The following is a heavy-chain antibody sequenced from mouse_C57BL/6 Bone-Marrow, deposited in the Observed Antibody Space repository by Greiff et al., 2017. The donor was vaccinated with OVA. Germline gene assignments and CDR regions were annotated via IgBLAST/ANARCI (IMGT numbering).Heavy chain of an antibody. CDR3: ARADITTVGPFAY. D-gene: IGHD1-1*01. Sequence: EVKVVESGGGLVKPGGSLKLSCAASGFTFSSYTMSWVRQTPEKRLEWVATISGGGGNTYYPDSVKGRFTISRDNAKNTLYLQMSSLRSEDTALYYCARADITTVGPFAYWGQGTLVTVSA. CDR2: ISGGGGNT. CDR1: GFTFSSYT. V-gene: IGHV5-9*01. J-gene: IGHJ3*01.